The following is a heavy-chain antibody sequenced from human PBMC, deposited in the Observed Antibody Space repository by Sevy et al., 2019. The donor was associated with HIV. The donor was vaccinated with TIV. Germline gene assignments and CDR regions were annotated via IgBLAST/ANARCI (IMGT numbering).Heavy chain of an antibody. CDR1: GFTFSSYS. D-gene: IGHD6-13*01. CDR3: ARSLAAAGTGHDAFDI. Sequence: GGSLRLSCAASGFTFSSYSMNWVRQAPGKGLEWVSSISSCSSYIYYADSVKGRFTISRDNTKNSLYLQMNSLRAEDTAVYYCARSLAAAGTGHDAFDIWGQGTMVTVSS. J-gene: IGHJ3*02. CDR2: ISSCSSYI. V-gene: IGHV3-21*01.